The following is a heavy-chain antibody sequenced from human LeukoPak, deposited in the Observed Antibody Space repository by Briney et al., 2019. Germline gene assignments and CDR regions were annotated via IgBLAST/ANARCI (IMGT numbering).Heavy chain of an antibody. CDR2: INPNSGGT. Sequence: ASVKVSCKASGYTFTGYYMHWVRQAPGQGLEWMGWINPNSGGTNYTQKFQGRGTMTRDSSISTAYTELSSLRSDDTAVYYCARDQNYYGSESYYNVDYWGQGTLVTVSS. CDR3: ARDQNYYGSESYYNVDY. J-gene: IGHJ4*02. D-gene: IGHD3-10*01. V-gene: IGHV1-2*02. CDR1: GYTFTGYY.